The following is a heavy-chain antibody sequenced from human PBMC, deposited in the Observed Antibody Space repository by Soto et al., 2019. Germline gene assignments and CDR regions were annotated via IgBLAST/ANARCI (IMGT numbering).Heavy chain of an antibody. CDR3: AKDGCSSTSCYHFDS. D-gene: IGHD2-2*01. CDR2: ISDSGTSS. Sequence: EVQLLESGGGLVQPGESLRLSCAASGFTFSSYAMSWVRQAPGKGLEWVSSISDSGTSSYNADSVKGRFTSSRDNSKNTLYLQMSGLRAADTAVYYCAKDGCSSTSCYHFDSWGQGTLVTVSS. J-gene: IGHJ4*02. CDR1: GFTFSSYA. V-gene: IGHV3-23*01.